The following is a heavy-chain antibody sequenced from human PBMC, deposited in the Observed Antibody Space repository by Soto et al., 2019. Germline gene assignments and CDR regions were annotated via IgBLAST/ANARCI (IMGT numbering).Heavy chain of an antibody. J-gene: IGHJ4*02. CDR1: GGTFSSYD. Sequence: QVQLVQSGAEVKKPGSSVKVSCKASGGTFSSYDLSWVRQAPGQGLEWMGGIIPMSGATNYAQEFQGRVTFTADESTNTAYLELTSLRSEDTAVYYCARGGPENDYWGQGTLVTVSS. V-gene: IGHV1-69*12. CDR3: ARGGPENDY. D-gene: IGHD1-26*01. CDR2: IIPMSGAT.